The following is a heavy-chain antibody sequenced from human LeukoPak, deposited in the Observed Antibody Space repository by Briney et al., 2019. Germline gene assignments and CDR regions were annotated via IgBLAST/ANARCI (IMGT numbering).Heavy chain of an antibody. Sequence: GGSLRLSCAASGFTFSSYSMNCVRQAPGKGLEWVSSISSSSSYIYYADSVKGRFTISRDNAKNSLYLQMDSLRAEDTAVYYCARDPSIYDSSGYYGPDDYYFDYWGQGTLVTVSS. CDR3: ARDPSIYDSSGYYGPDDYYFDY. J-gene: IGHJ4*02. V-gene: IGHV3-21*01. CDR1: GFTFSSYS. D-gene: IGHD3-22*01. CDR2: ISSSSSYI.